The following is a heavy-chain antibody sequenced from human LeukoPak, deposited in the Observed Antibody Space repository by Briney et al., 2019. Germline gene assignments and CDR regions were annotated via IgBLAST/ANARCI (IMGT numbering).Heavy chain of an antibody. J-gene: IGHJ4*02. Sequence: EASVKVSCNASGYTFTSYYMHWVRQAPGQGLEWMGIINPSGGSTSYAQKFQGRVTMTRDMSTSTVYMELSSLRSEDTAVYYCARDLDLIYYDSSGPMHYWGQGTLVTVSS. CDR3: ARDLDLIYYDSSGPMHY. D-gene: IGHD3-22*01. CDR1: GYTFTSYY. V-gene: IGHV1-46*01. CDR2: INPSGGST.